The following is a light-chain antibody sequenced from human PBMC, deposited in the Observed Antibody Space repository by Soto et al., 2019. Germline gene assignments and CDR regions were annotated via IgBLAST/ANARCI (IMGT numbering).Light chain of an antibody. CDR3: QHYESSPPSYT. J-gene: IGKJ2*01. CDR1: QSLTSTY. Sequence: EIVLTQSPGTLSLSPGERATLSCRASQSLTSTYLAWYQQKPGQAPRLLIYDASTRATGIPDRFSGSGSGTDFTLTISRLEPEDFAVYYCQHYESSPPSYTFDQGTKLEIK. V-gene: IGKV3-20*01. CDR2: DAS.